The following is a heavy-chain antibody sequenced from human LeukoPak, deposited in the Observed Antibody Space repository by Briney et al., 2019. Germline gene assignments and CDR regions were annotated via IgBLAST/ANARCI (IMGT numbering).Heavy chain of an antibody. CDR3: ARGAEYVDIVASYYFDY. D-gene: IGHD5-12*01. Sequence: SETLSLNCTVSGGSISSYYWSWIRQPPGKGLEWIGYIYYSGSTNYNPSLKSRVTISVDTSKNQFSLKLSSVTAADTAVYYCARGAEYVDIVASYYFDYWGQGTLVTVSS. V-gene: IGHV4-59*01. CDR2: IYYSGST. J-gene: IGHJ4*02. CDR1: GGSISSYY.